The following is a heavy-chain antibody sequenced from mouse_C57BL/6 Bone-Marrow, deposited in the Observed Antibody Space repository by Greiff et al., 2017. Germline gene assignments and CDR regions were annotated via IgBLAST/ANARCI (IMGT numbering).Heavy chain of an antibody. V-gene: IGHV5-6*01. CDR2: ISSGGSYT. J-gene: IGHJ4*01. D-gene: IGHD2-1*01. Sequence: EVKLVESGGDLVKPGGSLKLSCAASGFTFSSYGMSWVRQTPDKRLEWVATISSGGSYTYYPDSVKGRFTISRDNAKNTLYLQMSSLKSEDTAMYYCARSTIYYYAMDYWGQGTSVTGSS. CDR3: ARSTIYYYAMDY. CDR1: GFTFSSYG.